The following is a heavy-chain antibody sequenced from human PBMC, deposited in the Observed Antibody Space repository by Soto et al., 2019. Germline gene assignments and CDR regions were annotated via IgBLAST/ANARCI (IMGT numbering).Heavy chain of an antibody. J-gene: IGHJ6*02. CDR3: ARERRGYYYGMDV. V-gene: IGHV4-31*03. CDR2: IYYSGST. Sequence: SETLSLTCTVSGGSISSGGYYWSWIRQHPGKGLEWIGYIYYSGSTYYNPSLKSRVTISVDTSKNQFSLKLSSVTAADTAVYYCARERRGYYYGMDVWGQGTTVTVSS. CDR1: GGSISSGGYY.